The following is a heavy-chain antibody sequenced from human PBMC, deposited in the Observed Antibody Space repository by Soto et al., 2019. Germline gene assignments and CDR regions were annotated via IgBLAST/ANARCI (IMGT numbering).Heavy chain of an antibody. CDR1: GFTFSSYA. CDR3: AKRGIAVAGIYYYGMDV. CDR2: ISGSGGST. Sequence: GGSLRLSCAASGFTFSSYAMSWVRQAPGKGLEWVSAISGSGGSTYYADSVKGRFTISRDNSKNTLYLQMNSLRAEDTAVYYCAKRGIAVAGIYYYGMDVWGQGTTVTVSS. V-gene: IGHV3-23*01. D-gene: IGHD6-19*01. J-gene: IGHJ6*02.